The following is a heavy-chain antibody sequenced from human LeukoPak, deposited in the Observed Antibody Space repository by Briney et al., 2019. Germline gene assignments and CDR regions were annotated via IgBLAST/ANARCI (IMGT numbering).Heavy chain of an antibody. CDR3: ARDGYKYGSGGHLDY. Sequence: SETLSLTCTVSGGSISSSSYYWGWIRQPPGKGLEWIGSIYYSGSTYYNPSLKSRVTISVDTSKNQFSLKVSSVTAADTAVYYCARDGYKYGSGGHLDYWGQGTLVTVSS. V-gene: IGHV4-39*07. CDR2: IYYSGST. D-gene: IGHD3-10*01. J-gene: IGHJ4*02. CDR1: GGSISSSSYY.